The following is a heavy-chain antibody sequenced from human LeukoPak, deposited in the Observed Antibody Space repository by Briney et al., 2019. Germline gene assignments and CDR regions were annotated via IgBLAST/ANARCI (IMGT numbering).Heavy chain of an antibody. CDR2: INAGNGNT. J-gene: IGHJ1*01. Sequence: ASVKVSCKASGYTFTSYAMHWVRQAPGQRLEWMGWINAGNGNTKYSQKFQGRVTITRDTSASTAYMELSSLRSEDTGVYYCASGARLVLRSSWYNYGEYFQHWGQGTLVTVSS. CDR3: ASGARLVLRSSWYNYGEYFQH. CDR1: GYTFTSYA. D-gene: IGHD6-13*01. V-gene: IGHV1-3*01.